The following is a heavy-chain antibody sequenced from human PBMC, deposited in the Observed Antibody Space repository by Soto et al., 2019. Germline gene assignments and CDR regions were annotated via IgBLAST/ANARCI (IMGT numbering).Heavy chain of an antibody. CDR3: ARDKGYCSDTSCPDFDY. J-gene: IGHJ4*02. D-gene: IGHD2-15*01. CDR2: VIPNLGVT. CDR1: GGTLSSYT. V-gene: IGHV1-69*08. Sequence: QVQLVQSGAEVKKPGSSVKVSCKASGGTLSSYTFSWVRQAPGQGLEWMGRVIPNLGVTNYAKKFQGRVTMVVDTATSTAYMELNSLRDEDTAVYYCARDKGYCSDTSCPDFDYWGQGTLVTVSS.